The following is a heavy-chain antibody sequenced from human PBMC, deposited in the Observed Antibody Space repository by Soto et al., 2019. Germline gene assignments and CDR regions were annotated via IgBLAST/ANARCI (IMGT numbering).Heavy chain of an antibody. Sequence: SETLSLTCTVSGGSISSSSYYWGWIRQPPGKGLEWIGSIYYSGSTYYNPSLKSRVTISVDTSKNQFSLKLSSVTAADTAVYYCARLFMVGLIDYWGQGTLVTVSS. J-gene: IGHJ4*02. CDR2: IYYSGST. D-gene: IGHD2-15*01. V-gene: IGHV4-39*01. CDR1: GGSISSSSYY. CDR3: ARLFMVGLIDY.